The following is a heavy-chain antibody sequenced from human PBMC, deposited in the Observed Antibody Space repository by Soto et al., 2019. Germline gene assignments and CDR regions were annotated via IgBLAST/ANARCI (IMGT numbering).Heavy chain of an antibody. J-gene: IGHJ3*02. V-gene: IGHV1-18*01. CDR3: ARGLGQYSSSQYDAFDI. D-gene: IGHD6-13*01. Sequence: WMEWITANNGNTNNAPKLQGIATMTTDTSTSTAYMELRSLRSDDTAVYYCARGLGQYSSSQYDAFDIWGQGTMVTVSS. CDR2: ITANNGNT.